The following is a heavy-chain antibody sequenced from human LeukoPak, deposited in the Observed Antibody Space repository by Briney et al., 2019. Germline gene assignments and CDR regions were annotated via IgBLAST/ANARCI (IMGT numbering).Heavy chain of an antibody. Sequence: SQTLSLTCAISGDSVSSNSAAWNWIRQSPSRGLEWLGRTYYRSKWYNDYAVSVKSRITINPDTSKNQFSLQLNSVTPEDTAVYYCARTAPTFYIAAAGTELNYWGQGTLVTVSS. J-gene: IGHJ4*02. D-gene: IGHD6-13*01. CDR2: TYYRSKWYN. V-gene: IGHV6-1*01. CDR1: GDSVSSNSAA. CDR3: ARTAPTFYIAAAGTELNY.